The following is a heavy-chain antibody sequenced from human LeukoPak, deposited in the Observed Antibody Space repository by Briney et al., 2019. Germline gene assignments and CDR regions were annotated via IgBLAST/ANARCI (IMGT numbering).Heavy chain of an antibody. CDR1: GYTFTSYY. J-gene: IGHJ6*02. V-gene: IGHV1-2*02. CDR2: INPNSGGT. Sequence: ASVKVCCKTSGYTFTSYYMDWVRQAPGQGLELMGWINPNSGGTNYPQHFQGRVTMTRDTSISTAYLELSRLTSDDPAVYYCARDVRSNYGSHTMDLWGQGTTVTVSS. CDR3: ARDVRSNYGSHTMDL. D-gene: IGHD4-11*01.